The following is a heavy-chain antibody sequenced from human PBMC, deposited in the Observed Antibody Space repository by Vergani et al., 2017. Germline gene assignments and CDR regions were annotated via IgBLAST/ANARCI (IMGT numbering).Heavy chain of an antibody. Sequence: EVQLVESGGGLVQPGRSLRLSCAASGFTFDDYAMHWVRHAPGKGLELVSGISWNSGSIGYADSVKGRFTISRDNSKNTLYLQMNSLRAEDTALYYCARDLSAQLLSEYYMDVWGKGTTVTVSS. D-gene: IGHD2-2*01. CDR3: ARDLSAQLLSEYYMDV. CDR1: GFTFDDYA. J-gene: IGHJ6*03. CDR2: ISWNSGSI. V-gene: IGHV3-9*01.